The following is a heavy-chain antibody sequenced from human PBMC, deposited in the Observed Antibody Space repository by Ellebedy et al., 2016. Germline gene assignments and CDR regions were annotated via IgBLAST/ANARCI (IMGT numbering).Heavy chain of an antibody. V-gene: IGHV3-48*04. Sequence: GGSLRLSCAASGFTFSSYSMTWVRQAPGKGLEWVSYISSSSSTIYYADSVKGRCTISRDNAKNSLYLQMNSLRAEDTAVYYCARDAILASGGIDYWGQGTLVTVSS. CDR3: ARDAILASGGIDY. J-gene: IGHJ4*02. CDR1: GFTFSSYS. D-gene: IGHD4-23*01. CDR2: ISSSSSTI.